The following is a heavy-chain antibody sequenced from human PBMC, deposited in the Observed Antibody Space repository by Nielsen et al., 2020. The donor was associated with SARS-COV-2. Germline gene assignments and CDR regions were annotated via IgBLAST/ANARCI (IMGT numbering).Heavy chain of an antibody. V-gene: IGHV1-18*01. CDR2: ISAYNGNT. D-gene: IGHD6-13*01. J-gene: IGHJ5*02. CDR3: ARGEGSSSWRPNWFDP. Sequence: WVRQAPGQGLEWMGWISAYNGNTNYAQKLQGRVTMTTDTSTSTAYMELRGLRSDDTAVYYCARGEGSSSWRPNWFDPWGQGTLVTVSS.